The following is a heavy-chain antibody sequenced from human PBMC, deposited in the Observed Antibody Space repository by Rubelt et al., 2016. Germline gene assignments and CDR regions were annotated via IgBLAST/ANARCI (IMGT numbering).Heavy chain of an antibody. CDR1: GGSISSYY. J-gene: IGHJ5*02. CDR3: ARDVAAAATGWFDP. Sequence: QVQLQESGPGLVKPSETLSLTCTVSGGSISSYYWSWIRQPPGKGLEWIGYIYYIGSTNYNPSLKSRVTISVDTSKNQCSLKLSSVTAADTAVYYCARDVAAAATGWFDPWGQGTLVTVSS. D-gene: IGHD6-13*01. V-gene: IGHV4-59*01. CDR2: IYYIGST.